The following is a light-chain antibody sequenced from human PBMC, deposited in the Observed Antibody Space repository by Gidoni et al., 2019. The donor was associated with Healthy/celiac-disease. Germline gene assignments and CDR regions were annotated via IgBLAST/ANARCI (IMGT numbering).Light chain of an antibody. V-gene: IGLV2-14*01. CDR3: SSYTSSSTLFV. CDR1: SSDVGDYNS. CDR2: DVS. J-gene: IGLJ1*01. Sequence: QPALTQPASVYRSPGQSITLSCTGTSSDVGDYNSVSGYQQHPGKAPKLMLYDVSNRPSGVSSRFSGSKSGNTASLTISGLQAEDEADYYCSSYTSSSTLFVFGTGTKVTVL.